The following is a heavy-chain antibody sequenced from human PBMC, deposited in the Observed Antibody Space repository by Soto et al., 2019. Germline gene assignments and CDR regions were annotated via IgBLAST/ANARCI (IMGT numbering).Heavy chain of an antibody. D-gene: IGHD1-26*01. CDR3: AKGWGDY. CDR1: GFTFSSHV. J-gene: IGHJ4*02. CDR2: ISVGGGST. Sequence: ESGGGLVQPGESLRLSCVASGFTFSSHVMSWVRQAPGKGLEWVSGISVGGGSTYYADSAKGRFTISRDNSKNTLNLQMNSLRAEDTAIYYCAKGWGDYWGQGNLVTVSS. V-gene: IGHV3-23*01.